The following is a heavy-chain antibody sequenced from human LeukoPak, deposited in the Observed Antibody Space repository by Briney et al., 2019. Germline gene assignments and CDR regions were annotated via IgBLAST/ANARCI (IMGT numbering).Heavy chain of an antibody. Sequence: GGSLRLSCAASGFSFGGYAMTWVRQAPGKGLEWVSSITYNGAATYYLDSVKARFTISRDNSRSTLYLQMDSLTAEDTALCYCAKDGLYFDGSTHIYYFDPWGQGTLVAVSS. CDR1: GFSFGGYA. D-gene: IGHD3-9*01. V-gene: IGHV3-23*01. J-gene: IGHJ4*02. CDR3: AKDGLYFDGSTHIYYFDP. CDR2: ITYNGAAT.